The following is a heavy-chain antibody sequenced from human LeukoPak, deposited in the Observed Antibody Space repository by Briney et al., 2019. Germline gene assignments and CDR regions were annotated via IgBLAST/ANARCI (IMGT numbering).Heavy chain of an antibody. V-gene: IGHV3-21*01. Sequence: GGSLRLSCAASGFTFSRYSMNWVRQAPGKGLEWVSSISSTSSYIYYADSLKGRFTISRDNAKNSLYLQMNSLRAEDTAVYYCARDADLAVAADAFDIWGQGTMVTVSS. CDR2: ISSTSSYI. CDR1: GFTFSRYS. J-gene: IGHJ3*02. CDR3: ARDADLAVAADAFDI. D-gene: IGHD6-19*01.